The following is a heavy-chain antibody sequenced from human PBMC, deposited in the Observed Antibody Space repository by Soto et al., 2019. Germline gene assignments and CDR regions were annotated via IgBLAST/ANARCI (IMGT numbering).Heavy chain of an antibody. CDR2: IYYSGST. Sequence: QVQLQESGPGLVKPSDTLSLTCAVSGYSISSSNWWGWIRQPPGKGLEWIGYIYYSGSTYYNPSLKSRVTMSVDTSKNQFSRTLSSVTAVDTAVYYCARSFSFYCSSTSCYPPGFDYWGQGTLVTVSS. V-gene: IGHV4-28*01. J-gene: IGHJ4*02. D-gene: IGHD2-2*01. CDR1: GYSISSSNW. CDR3: ARSFSFYCSSTSCYPPGFDY.